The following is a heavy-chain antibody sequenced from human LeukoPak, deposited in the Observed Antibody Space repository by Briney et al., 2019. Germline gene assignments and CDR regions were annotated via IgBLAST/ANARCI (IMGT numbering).Heavy chain of an antibody. CDR3: ARQEYCSGGSCYTWFDP. Sequence: GESLKISCKGSGYSFTSYWIGWVRQMPGKGLEWMGIIYPGDSDTRYSPSFQGQVTISADKTISTAYLQWSSLKASDTAMYYCARQEYCSGGSCYTWFDPWGQGTLVTVSS. V-gene: IGHV5-51*01. D-gene: IGHD2-15*01. J-gene: IGHJ5*02. CDR2: IYPGDSDT. CDR1: GYSFTSYW.